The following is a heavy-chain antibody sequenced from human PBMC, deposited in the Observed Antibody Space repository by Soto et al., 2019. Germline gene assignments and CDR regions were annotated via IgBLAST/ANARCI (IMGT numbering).Heavy chain of an antibody. J-gene: IGHJ6*02. D-gene: IGHD3-3*01. V-gene: IGHV3-43*01. CDR3: ATGLIYGSYGLDV. Sequence: HPGGSLRLSCAASGFTFDDYNMHWVRQAPGKGLEWVSLISGDGGSTFYADSVKGRFTISRDNSKKSLYLQMNSLRTEDTALYYCATGLIYGSYGLDVWGQGTTVTVSS. CDR1: GFTFDDYN. CDR2: ISGDGGST.